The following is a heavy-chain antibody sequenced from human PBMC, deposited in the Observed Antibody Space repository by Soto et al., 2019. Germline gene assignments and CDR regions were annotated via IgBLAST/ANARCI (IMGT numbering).Heavy chain of an antibody. D-gene: IGHD1-26*01. J-gene: IGHJ6*02. CDR1: GGTFSSYA. CDR2: IIPIFGTA. CDR3: ARERWEPLGYYYYGMDV. V-gene: IGHV1-69*12. Sequence: QVQLVQSGAEVKKPGSSVKVSCKASGGTFSSYAISWVRQAPGQGLEWMGGIIPIFGTANYAQKFQGRVTITADESTSTAYMELSSLRSDDTAVYYCARERWEPLGYYYYGMDVWGQGTTFTVSS.